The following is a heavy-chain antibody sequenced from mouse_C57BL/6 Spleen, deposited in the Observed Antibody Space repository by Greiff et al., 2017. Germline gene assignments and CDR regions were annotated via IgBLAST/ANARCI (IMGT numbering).Heavy chain of an antibody. CDR1: GFNIKDYY. CDR2: IDPEGGEN. J-gene: IGHJ4*01. V-gene: IGHV14-2*01. Sequence: VQLQQSGAGLVKPGASVKLSCTASGFNIKDYYMHWVKQRTEQGLEWIGRIDPEGGENTYAPEFQGKATITEDTASNTAYLQLSSLTSEDTAVYYCARHTPMDYWGQGTSVTVSS. CDR3: ARHTPMDY.